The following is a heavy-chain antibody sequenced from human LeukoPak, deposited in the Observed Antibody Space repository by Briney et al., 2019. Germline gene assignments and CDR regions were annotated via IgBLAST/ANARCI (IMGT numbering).Heavy chain of an antibody. CDR2: ISAYNGNP. Sequence: ASVKVSCKASGYTFTGYGISWVRQAPGQGLEWMGWISAYNGNPNYAQKLQGRVTMTTDTSTSTAYMELRSPRSDDTAVYYCARLYGGNSPFDYWGQGTLVTVSS. CDR3: ARLYGGNSPFDY. J-gene: IGHJ4*02. D-gene: IGHD4-23*01. V-gene: IGHV1-18*01. CDR1: GYTFTGYG.